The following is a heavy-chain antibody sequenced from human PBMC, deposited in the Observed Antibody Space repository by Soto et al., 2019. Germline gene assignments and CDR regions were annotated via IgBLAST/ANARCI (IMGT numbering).Heavy chain of an antibody. J-gene: IGHJ5*02. CDR2: ISGSGFKK. CDR3: AKPTPKNWFDP. D-gene: IGHD2-15*01. Sequence: AAESLTLSCAVSGFTFDNFCMSWVRQAPGKGLEWISSISGSGFKKYYADSVKGRFTMNRDNSKDTLYLQMNSPRAEDSAVYYCAKPTPKNWFDPWGQGTLVTVSS. CDR1: GFTFDNFC. V-gene: IGHV3-23*01.